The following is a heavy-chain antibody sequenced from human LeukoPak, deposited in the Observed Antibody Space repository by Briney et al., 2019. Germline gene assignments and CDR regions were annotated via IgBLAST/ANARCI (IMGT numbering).Heavy chain of an antibody. J-gene: IGHJ4*02. CDR2: IKQDGSEK. CDR3: ARALWSPGFDY. Sequence: ETLSLTCTVSGGSISTYYWSWVRQAPGKGLEWVANIKQDGSEKYYVDSVKGRFTISRDNAKNSLYLQMNSLRAEDTAVYYCARALWSPGFDYWGQGTLVTVSS. CDR1: GGSISTYY. D-gene: IGHD2-21*01. V-gene: IGHV3-7*01.